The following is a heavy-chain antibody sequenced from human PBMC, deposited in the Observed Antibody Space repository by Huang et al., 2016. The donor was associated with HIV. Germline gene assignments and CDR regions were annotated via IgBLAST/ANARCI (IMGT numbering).Heavy chain of an antibody. J-gene: IGHJ6*02. D-gene: IGHD2-8*01. CDR3: VTKASAMDV. CDR1: TVTFTAYW. CDR2: IRQDGSEK. Sequence: LVESGGGLVQPGGSLRLSCGGSTVTFTAYWLTWVRKPAGKGLEWVASIRQDGSEKFYLDSVKGRFNISIDNGKKVLFLDMTSLQVDDTATYFCVTKASAMDVWGQGTTVIVSS. V-gene: IGHV3-7*01.